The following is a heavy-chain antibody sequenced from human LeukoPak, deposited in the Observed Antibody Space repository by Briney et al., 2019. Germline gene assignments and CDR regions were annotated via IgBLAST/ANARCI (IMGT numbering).Heavy chain of an antibody. V-gene: IGHV3-30*02. CDR2: IRIDGYNK. Sequence: PGGSLKLSCAASGFMFNNYGMHWVRQAPGKGLEWVTFIRIDGYNKYYADSVKGRFTISRDNSKNTLYLQMNSLRAEDTAVYYCAKFYPYYYGSGSPYYFDYWGQGTLVTVSS. J-gene: IGHJ4*02. CDR3: AKFYPYYYGSGSPYYFDY. CDR1: GFMFNNYG. D-gene: IGHD3-10*01.